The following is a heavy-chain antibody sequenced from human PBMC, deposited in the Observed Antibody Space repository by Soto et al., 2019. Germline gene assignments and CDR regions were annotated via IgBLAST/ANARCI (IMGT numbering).Heavy chain of an antibody. CDR1: GFTFTSSA. D-gene: IGHD3-22*01. CDR2: IVVGSGNT. V-gene: IGHV1-58*01. CDR3: AARRPRCDSSGYYYFDY. J-gene: IGHJ4*02. Sequence: SVKVSCKASGFTFTSSAVQWVRQARGQRLEWIGWIVVGSGNTNYAQKFQERVTITRDMSTSTAYMELSSLRSEDTAVYYCAARRPRCDSSGYYYFDYWGQGTLVTVSS.